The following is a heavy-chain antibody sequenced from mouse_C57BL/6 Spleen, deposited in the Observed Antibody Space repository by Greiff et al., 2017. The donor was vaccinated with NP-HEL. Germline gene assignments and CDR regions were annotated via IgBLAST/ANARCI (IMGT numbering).Heavy chain of an antibody. CDR2: IRLKSDNYAT. V-gene: IGHV6-3*01. D-gene: IGHD6-1*01. CDR1: GFTFSNYW. CDR3: TDLQPYYFDY. J-gene: IGHJ2*01. Sequence: EVKVEESGGGLVQPGGSMKLSCVASGFTFSNYWMNWVRQSPEKGLEWVAQIRLKSDNYATHYAESVKGRFTISRDDSKSSVYLQMNNLRAEDTGIYYCTDLQPYYFDYWGQGTTLTVSS.